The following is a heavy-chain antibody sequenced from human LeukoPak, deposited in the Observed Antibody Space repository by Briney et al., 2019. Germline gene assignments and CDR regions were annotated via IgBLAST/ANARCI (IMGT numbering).Heavy chain of an antibody. CDR2: ISYDGSNK. D-gene: IGHD6-13*01. V-gene: IGHV3-30*04. CDR3: ARDDSGPLSIAAAGTTGGY. J-gene: IGHJ4*02. Sequence: PGGSLRLSCAASGFTFSSYAMHWVRQAPGKGLEWVAVISYDGSNKYYADSVKGRFTISRDNSKNTLYLKMNSLRAEDTAVYYCARDDSGPLSIAAAGTTGGYWGQGTLVTVSS. CDR1: GFTFSSYA.